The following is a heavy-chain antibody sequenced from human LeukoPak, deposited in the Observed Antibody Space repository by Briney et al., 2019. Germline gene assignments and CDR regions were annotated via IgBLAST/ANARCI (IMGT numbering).Heavy chain of an antibody. Sequence: PSETLSLTCTVSGGSLSTYYWSWIRQPPGKGLEWIGYISYSGGSTYNPSLKSRVTTSVDTSKNKFSLRVSSVTAADTAVYYCARDKEVTNYYYYGMDVWGQGTTVTVSS. D-gene: IGHD4-17*01. CDR2: ISYSGGS. CDR1: GGSLSTYY. J-gene: IGHJ6*02. V-gene: IGHV4-59*01. CDR3: ARDKEVTNYYYYGMDV.